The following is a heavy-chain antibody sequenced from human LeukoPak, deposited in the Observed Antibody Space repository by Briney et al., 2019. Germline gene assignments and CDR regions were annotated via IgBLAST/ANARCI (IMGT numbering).Heavy chain of an antibody. Sequence: ASVKVSCKASGYTFTGYYMHWVRQAPGQGLEWMGWINPNSGGTKYAQKVQGRGTMTRDTSISTAYMELSRLRSDDTAIYYCARGSLVDSSSSSGFDYWGQGTLVTVSS. CDR1: GYTFTGYY. J-gene: IGHJ4*02. CDR2: INPNSGGT. D-gene: IGHD6-6*01. CDR3: ARGSLVDSSSSSGFDY. V-gene: IGHV1-2*02.